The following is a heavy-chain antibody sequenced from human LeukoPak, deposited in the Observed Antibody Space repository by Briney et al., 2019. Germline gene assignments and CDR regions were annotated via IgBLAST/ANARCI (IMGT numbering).Heavy chain of an antibody. D-gene: IGHD6-6*01. J-gene: IGHJ4*02. CDR3: ARGPRIAARKVVDY. V-gene: IGHV4-59*12. CDR2: IYYSGST. CDR1: GGSISSYY. Sequence: SETLSLTCTVSGGSISSYYWSWIRQPPGKGLEWIGYIYYSGSTNYNPSLKSRVTISVDTSKNQFSLKLSSVTAADTAVYYCARGPRIAARKVVDYWGQGTLVTVSS.